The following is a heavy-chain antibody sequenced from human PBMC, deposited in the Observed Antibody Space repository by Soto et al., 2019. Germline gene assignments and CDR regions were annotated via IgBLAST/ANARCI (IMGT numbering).Heavy chain of an antibody. CDR1: GFTFSNFW. J-gene: IGHJ4*02. Sequence: GGSLRLSCAASGFTFSNFWMTWVRQAPGKGPEWVATIKQDGSEKFYVDSVKGRLTISRDNAKNTAYMELSSLRSDDTAVYYCARGGSSPKYYDILTGTRPYYFDYWGQGTLVTVSS. D-gene: IGHD3-9*01. CDR2: IKQDGSEK. V-gene: IGHV3-7*03. CDR3: ARGGSSPKYYDILTGTRPYYFDY.